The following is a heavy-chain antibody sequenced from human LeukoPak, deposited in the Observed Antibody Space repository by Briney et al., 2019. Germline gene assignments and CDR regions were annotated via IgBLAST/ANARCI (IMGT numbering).Heavy chain of an antibody. D-gene: IGHD1-26*01. CDR3: ARAKEIVGATSSFDY. CDR1: GYTFTSYY. V-gene: IGHV1-46*03. Sequence: ASVKVSCKASGYTFTSYYMHWVRQAPGQGLEWMGMINPSGGSTSYAQKFQGRVTMTRDTSTSTVYMELSSLRSEDTAVYYCARAKEIVGATSSFDYWGQGTLVTVSS. CDR2: INPSGGST. J-gene: IGHJ4*02.